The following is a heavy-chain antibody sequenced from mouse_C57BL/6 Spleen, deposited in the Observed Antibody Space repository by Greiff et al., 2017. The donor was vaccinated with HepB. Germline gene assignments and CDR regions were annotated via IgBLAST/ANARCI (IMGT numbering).Heavy chain of an antibody. CDR3: ARHPLAYRGFAY. Sequence: EVKLEESGGGLVQPGGSLKLSCAASGFTFSDYGMAWVRQAPRKGPEWVAFISNLAYSIYYADTVTGRFTISRENAKNTLYLEMSSLRSEDTAMYYCARHPLAYRGFAYWGQGTLVTVSA. CDR1: GFTFSDYG. J-gene: IGHJ3*01. V-gene: IGHV5-15*04. D-gene: IGHD2-10*01. CDR2: ISNLAYSI.